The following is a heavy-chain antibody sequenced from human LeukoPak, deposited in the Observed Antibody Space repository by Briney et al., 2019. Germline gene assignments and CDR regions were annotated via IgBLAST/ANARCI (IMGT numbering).Heavy chain of an antibody. D-gene: IGHD6-6*01. J-gene: IGHJ4*02. CDR3: AREGGYSSSSPQGFDY. CDR1: GGSFSGYY. V-gene: IGHV4-34*09. Sequence: SETLSLTCAVYGGSFSGYYWSWTRQPPGKGLEWIGEINHSGSTNYNPSLKSRVTISVDTSKNQFSLKLSSVTAADTAVYYCAREGGYSSSSPQGFDYWGQGTLVTVSS. CDR2: INHSGST.